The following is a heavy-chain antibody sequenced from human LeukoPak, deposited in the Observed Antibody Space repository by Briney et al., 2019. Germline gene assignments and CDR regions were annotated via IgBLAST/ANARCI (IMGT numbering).Heavy chain of an antibody. Sequence: HPGGSLRLSCAASGFTFSNAWMSWVRQAPGKGLEWVSGISWNSGSIGYADSVKGRFTISRDNAKNSLYLQMNSLRAEDTALYYCAKDISKVWGHSSSWYPTEYFQHWGQGTLVTVSS. D-gene: IGHD6-13*01. CDR3: AKDISKVWGHSSSWYPTEYFQH. CDR2: ISWNSGSI. CDR1: GFTFSNAW. J-gene: IGHJ1*01. V-gene: IGHV3-9*01.